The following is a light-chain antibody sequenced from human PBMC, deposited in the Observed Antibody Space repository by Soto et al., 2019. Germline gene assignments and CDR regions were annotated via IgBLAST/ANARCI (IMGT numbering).Light chain of an antibody. J-gene: IGKJ2*01. CDR3: HQRSNWYA. CDR1: QSIGRS. CDR2: DAS. V-gene: IGKV3-11*01. Sequence: EIVLTQSPPTLSLSPGERSPLSCWASQSIGRSSAWFQQKPGQTPRLLIYDASNRATGIPARFSGIGSGTAFTLTISSLEPEDSAVYFCHQRSNWYAFGQGTKLEIK.